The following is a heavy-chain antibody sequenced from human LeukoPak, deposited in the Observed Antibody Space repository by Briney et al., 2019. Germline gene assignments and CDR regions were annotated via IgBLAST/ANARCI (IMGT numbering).Heavy chain of an antibody. CDR2: INSDGINT. CDR1: GFTFSNYW. CDR3: ARDLGQYYDTSDDWFDP. J-gene: IGHJ5*02. D-gene: IGHD3-22*01. V-gene: IGHV3-74*01. Sequence: GGSLRLSCAASGFTFSNYWMHWVRQAPGKGLVWVSRINSDGINTSYADSVKGRFTISRDNAKDTLNLQMNSLRAEDTAVYYCARDLGQYYDTSDDWFDPWGQGTLVTVSS.